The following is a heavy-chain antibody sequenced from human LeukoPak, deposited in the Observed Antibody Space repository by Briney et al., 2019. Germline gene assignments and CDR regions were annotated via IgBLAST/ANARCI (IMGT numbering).Heavy chain of an antibody. CDR2: IYYSGNT. D-gene: IGHD3-10*01. J-gene: IGHJ5*02. CDR3: ARELIYDGSGSWFDP. CDR1: GGSISTGGYY. Sequence: KPSQTLSLTCTVSGGSISTGGYYWNWIRQHPGKGLERIGYIYYSGNTYYNPSLKSRLTISIDTSKNQFSLRLSSVTAADTAVYYCARELIYDGSGSWFDPWGQGTLVTVSS. V-gene: IGHV4-31*03.